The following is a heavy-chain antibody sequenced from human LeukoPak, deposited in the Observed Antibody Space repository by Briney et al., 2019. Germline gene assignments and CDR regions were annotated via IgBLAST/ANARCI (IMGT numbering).Heavy chain of an antibody. CDR1: GYTFTSYY. Sequence: ASVKVSCKASGYTFTSYYMHWVRQAPGQGLEWMGIINPSGGSTNYAQKFQGRVTMTRDTSISTAYMELSRLRSDDTAVYYCAKDITVNGYMDVWGQGTMVTVSS. CDR3: AKDITVNGYMDV. V-gene: IGHV1-2*02. J-gene: IGHJ3*01. CDR2: INPSGGST. D-gene: IGHD5-24*01.